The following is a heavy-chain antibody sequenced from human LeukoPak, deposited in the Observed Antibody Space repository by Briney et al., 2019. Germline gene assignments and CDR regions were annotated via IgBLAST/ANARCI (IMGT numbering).Heavy chain of an antibody. CDR3: ASTSYCSSTSCYNPPGY. J-gene: IGHJ4*02. CDR2: ISAYNGNT. Sequence: ASVKVSCKASGYTFTSYGISWVRQAPGQGLEWMGWISAYNGNTNYAQKLQGRVTMTTDTSTSTAYMELRGLRSDDTAVYYCASTSYCSSTSCYNPPGYWGQGTLVTVSS. CDR1: GYTFTSYG. V-gene: IGHV1-18*01. D-gene: IGHD2-2*02.